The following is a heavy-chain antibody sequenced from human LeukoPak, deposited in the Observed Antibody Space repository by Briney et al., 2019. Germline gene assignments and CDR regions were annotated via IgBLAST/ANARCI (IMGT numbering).Heavy chain of an antibody. CDR1: GFTVGNNY. V-gene: IGHV3-66*01. D-gene: IGHD4-11*01. J-gene: IGHJ4*02. CDR2: IYSGGSI. Sequence: GGSLRLSCAASGFTVGNNYMSWVRQAPGKGLEWVSVIYSGGSIYYADAVKGRFTISRDSSRNTLYLQMNSLRAEDTAVYYCARDDYSGPSGYWGQGTLVTVSS. CDR3: ARDDYSGPSGY.